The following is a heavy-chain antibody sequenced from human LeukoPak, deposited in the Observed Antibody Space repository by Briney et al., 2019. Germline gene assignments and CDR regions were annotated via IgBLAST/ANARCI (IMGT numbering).Heavy chain of an antibody. D-gene: IGHD6-13*01. CDR2: IYYSGST. J-gene: IGHJ4*02. V-gene: IGHV4-39*01. CDR3: ARLAVSSWYHEVLRGRDY. CDR1: GCSISSSSYY. Sequence: PSETLSLTCTVSGCSISSSSYYWGWIRQPPGKGLEWIGSIYYSGSTYYNPSLKSRITISVETSKNQFSPKLSSVTAADTAVYYCARLAVSSWYHEVLRGRDYWGQGTLVTGSS.